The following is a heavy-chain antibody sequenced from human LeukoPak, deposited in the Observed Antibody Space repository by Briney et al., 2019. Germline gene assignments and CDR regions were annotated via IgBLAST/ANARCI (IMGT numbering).Heavy chain of an antibody. Sequence: GGSLRLSCAPSGFTFSSYAMSWVRPAPGEGLEWVSHISGSGGSTYSADSVKGRFTISRDNPKNTLYLQMNRLRAEDTAVYYFGKVRAFFGWGIDFWGQGTLVTVSS. D-gene: IGHD3-10*01. CDR1: GFTFSSYA. V-gene: IGHV3-23*01. CDR3: GKVRAFFGWGIDF. J-gene: IGHJ4*02. CDR2: ISGSGGST.